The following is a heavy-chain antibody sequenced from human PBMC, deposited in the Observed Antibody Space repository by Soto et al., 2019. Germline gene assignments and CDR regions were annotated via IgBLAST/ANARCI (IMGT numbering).Heavy chain of an antibody. CDR1: GYNFTTYW. CDR2: IYPADSDT. CDR3: ARPYRGYSYGLHDAFDI. Sequence: PGESLKISCKASGYNFTTYWIGWVRQMPGKGLEWMGVIYPADSDTRYRPPFQGHVTFSADESPSTAYLQWSSLKASDTAMYYCARPYRGYSYGLHDAFDIWGQGTMVTVSS. J-gene: IGHJ3*02. V-gene: IGHV5-51*01. D-gene: IGHD5-18*01.